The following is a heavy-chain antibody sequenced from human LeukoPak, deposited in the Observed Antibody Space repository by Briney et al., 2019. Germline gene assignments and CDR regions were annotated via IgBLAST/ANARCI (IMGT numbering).Heavy chain of an antibody. Sequence: ASVKVSCKASGYTFTSYGIIWVRQAPGQGLEWMGWISAYNGNTNYAQKLQGRVTMTTDTSTSTAYMELRSLRSDDTAVYYCAREYYDFWSAKLSRGAFDIWGQGTMVTVSS. CDR1: GYTFTSYG. J-gene: IGHJ3*02. CDR3: AREYYDFWSAKLSRGAFDI. D-gene: IGHD3-3*01. V-gene: IGHV1-18*01. CDR2: ISAYNGNT.